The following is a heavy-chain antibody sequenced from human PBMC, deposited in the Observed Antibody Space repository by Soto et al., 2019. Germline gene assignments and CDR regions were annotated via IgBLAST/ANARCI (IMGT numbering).Heavy chain of an antibody. CDR2: IYFNGDQ. D-gene: IGHD3-16*01. CDR3: ARRGVQVAAIVGGRPQIDP. Sequence: QIALEESGPTLVTPTQTLTLTCSFSGFSLNTSGMGVAWIRQPPGKALEWLALIYFNGDQRYTPSLRGRLTVTNDKSKNQVVLTTTNVNPLDTGAYYCARRGVQVAAIVGGRPQIDPWGQGTHFTVTA. J-gene: IGHJ5*02. CDR1: GFSLNTSGMG. V-gene: IGHV2-5*01.